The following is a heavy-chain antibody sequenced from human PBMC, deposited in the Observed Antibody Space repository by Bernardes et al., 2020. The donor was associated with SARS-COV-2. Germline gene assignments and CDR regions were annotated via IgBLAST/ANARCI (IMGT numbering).Heavy chain of an antibody. D-gene: IGHD3-22*01. CDR2: INPRAGGALP. Sequence: GGSLRLSCAASGFGFSDAWMMWVRQAPGKGLEWVGRINPRAGGALPDYAAPVKGRFTISRDDSKNTVYLHMYGLRGEDTAVYYCGNYYDKSGYVGAFRGQGTLVTVSS. CDR3: GNYYDKSGYVGAF. V-gene: IGHV3-15*07. CDR1: GFGFSDAW. J-gene: IGHJ4*02.